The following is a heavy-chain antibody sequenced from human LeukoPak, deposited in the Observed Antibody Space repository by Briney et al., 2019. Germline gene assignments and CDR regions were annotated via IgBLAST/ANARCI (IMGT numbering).Heavy chain of an antibody. J-gene: IGHJ5*02. CDR1: GFTFSSYA. D-gene: IGHD2-2*01. Sequence: PGGSLRLSCAASGFTFSSYAMSWVRQAPGKGLEWVSAISGSGGSTYYADSVKGRFTISRDNSKNTLYLQMNSLRAEDTAVYYCAKHYCSSTSCPPDPWGQGTLVTVSS. CDR3: AKHYCSSTSCPPDP. CDR2: ISGSGGST. V-gene: IGHV3-23*01.